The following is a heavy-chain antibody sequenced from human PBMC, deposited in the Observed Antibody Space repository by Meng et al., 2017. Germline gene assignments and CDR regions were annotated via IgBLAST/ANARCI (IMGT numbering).Heavy chain of an antibody. CDR3: ARDEDISAAGKLFGDY. D-gene: IGHD6-25*01. CDR1: GDSVSSNSAS. J-gene: IGHJ4*02. V-gene: IGHV6-1*01. Sequence: HVQRHPPGPGLVKPSQALSPTAAIPGDSVSSNSASWNWVRQSPSRGLGWLGRTYYRSKWYNDYAVSVKSRITINPVTSKNQFSLQLNSVTPEDTAVYYCARDEDISAAGKLFGDYWGQGTLVTVSS. CDR2: TYYRSKWYN.